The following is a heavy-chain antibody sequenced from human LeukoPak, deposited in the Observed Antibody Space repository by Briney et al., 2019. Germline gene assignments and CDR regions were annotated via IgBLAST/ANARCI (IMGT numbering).Heavy chain of an antibody. D-gene: IGHD6-13*01. CDR2: IYYSGST. J-gene: IGHJ1*01. Sequence: SETLSLTCTVSGGSITGSYWSWIRQPPGKGLEWIGYIYYSGSTNYNPSLKSRVTISVDTSKNQFSLKLSSVTAADTAVYYCARSITSSWYGDFQHWGQGTLVTVSS. CDR1: GGSITGSY. CDR3: ARSITSSWYGDFQH. V-gene: IGHV4-59*01.